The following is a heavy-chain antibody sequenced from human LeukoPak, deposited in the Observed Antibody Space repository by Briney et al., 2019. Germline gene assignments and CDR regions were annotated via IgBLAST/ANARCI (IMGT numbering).Heavy chain of an antibody. D-gene: IGHD2-2*01. J-gene: IGHJ6*02. Sequence: GGSLRLSSAASGFTFSSYAMHWVRQAPGKGVGWVAAILYDGSNKYYADSVKGRFTISRHNSKSTLYLQMNSLRAEDTAVYYCARDRATAHAWGVPADRYYGRDVWGQGTTVSVSS. CDR1: GFTFSSYA. V-gene: IGHV3-30-3*01. CDR2: ILYDGSNK. CDR3: ARDRATAHAWGVPADRYYGRDV.